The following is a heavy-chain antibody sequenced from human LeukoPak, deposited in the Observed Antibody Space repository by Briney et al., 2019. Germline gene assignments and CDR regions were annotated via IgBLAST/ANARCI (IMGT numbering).Heavy chain of an antibody. D-gene: IGHD3-22*01. Sequence: PSETLSLTCTVSGGSISSYHWSWIRQPPGKGLEWIGYIYYSGSTNYNPSLKSRVTILVDMSKNQFSLKLSSVTAADTAVYYCARDFADSSGYYYAFDIWGQGTMVTVSS. V-gene: IGHV4-59*01. CDR3: ARDFADSSGYYYAFDI. CDR1: GGSISSYH. CDR2: IYYSGST. J-gene: IGHJ3*02.